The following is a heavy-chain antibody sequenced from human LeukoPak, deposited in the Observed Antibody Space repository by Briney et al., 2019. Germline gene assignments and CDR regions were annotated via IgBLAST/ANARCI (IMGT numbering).Heavy chain of an antibody. D-gene: IGHD4-17*01. Sequence: PSETLSLTCAVSGDSISSGGYSWSWIRQPPGTGLEWIGYIYYSGSTNYNPSLKSRVTISVDTSKNQFSLKLSSVTAADTAVYYCARVGHDYGVNFDYWGQGTLVTVSS. CDR3: ARVGHDYGVNFDY. CDR2: IYYSGST. CDR1: GDSISSGGYS. J-gene: IGHJ4*02. V-gene: IGHV4-30-4*07.